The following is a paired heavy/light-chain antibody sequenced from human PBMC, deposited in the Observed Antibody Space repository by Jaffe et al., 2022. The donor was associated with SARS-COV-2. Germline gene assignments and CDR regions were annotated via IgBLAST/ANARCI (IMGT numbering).Light chain of an antibody. CDR1: SGHSSYA. CDR2: LNSDGSH. J-gene: IGLJ2*01. Sequence: QLVLTQSPSASASLGASVKLTCTLSSGHSSYAIAWHQQQPEKGPRYLMKLNSDGSHSKGDGIPDRFSGSSSGAERYLTISSLQSEDEADYYCQTWGTGIPHVVFGGGTKLTVL. V-gene: IGLV4-69*01. CDR3: QTWGTGIPHVV.
Heavy chain of an antibody. CDR1: GFTFSSYG. CDR2: ISYDGSNK. J-gene: IGHJ4*02. D-gene: IGHD4-17*01. V-gene: IGHV3-30*18. CDR3: AKDTQLGKNSFDYGDYVPDY. Sequence: QVQLVESGGGVVQPGRSLRLSCAASGFTFSSYGMHWVRQAPGKGLEWVAVISYDGSNKYYADSVKGRFTISRDNSKNTLYLQMNSLRAEDTAVYYCAKDTQLGKNSFDYGDYVPDYWGQGTLVTVSS.